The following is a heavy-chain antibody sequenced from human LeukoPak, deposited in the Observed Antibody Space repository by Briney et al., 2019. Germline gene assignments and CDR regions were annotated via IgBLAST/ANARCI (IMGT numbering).Heavy chain of an antibody. CDR2: ISSSSSYI. D-gene: IGHD4-17*01. CDR1: GFTFSSYS. Sequence: PGGSLRLSCAASGFTFSSYSMNWVRQAPGKGLEWVSSISSSSSYIYYADSVKGRFTISRDNAKNPLYLQMNSLRAEDTAVYYCARSLGRYYFDYWGQGTLVTVSS. V-gene: IGHV3-21*01. J-gene: IGHJ4*02. CDR3: ARSLGRYYFDY.